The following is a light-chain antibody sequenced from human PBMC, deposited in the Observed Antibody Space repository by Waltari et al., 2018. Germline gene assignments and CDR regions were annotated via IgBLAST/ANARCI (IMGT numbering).Light chain of an antibody. CDR2: GAS. Sequence: EIVLTQSPGTLSVSLGGRATLACKTSQHVANSHVAWFRQRPGQAPRLLLYGASTRATGIPDRFSGSGSGTEFTLTVSRLEPSDFALYYCYQYGNSPHTFGQGTKVDI. CDR3: YQYGNSPHT. J-gene: IGKJ1*01. V-gene: IGKV3-20*01. CDR1: QHVANSH.